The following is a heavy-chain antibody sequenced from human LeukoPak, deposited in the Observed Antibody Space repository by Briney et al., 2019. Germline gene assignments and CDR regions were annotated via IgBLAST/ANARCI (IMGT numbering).Heavy chain of an antibody. V-gene: IGHV3-33*03. CDR2: VWVDGNNK. J-gene: IGHJ4*02. D-gene: IGHD6-25*01. CDR3: AKAARLGPSHFDY. CDR1: GFTFTAYG. Sequence: TGRSLRLSCATSGFTFTAYGLHWVRQAPGMGLEWVAVVWVDGNNKFYADSVKGRFTISRDNSRSTLYLHMNSLRDDDTAVYYRAKAARLGPSHFDYWGRGTLVTVSS.